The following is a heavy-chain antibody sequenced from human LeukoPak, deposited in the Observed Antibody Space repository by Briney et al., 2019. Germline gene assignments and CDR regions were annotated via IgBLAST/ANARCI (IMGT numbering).Heavy chain of an antibody. CDR2: INHSGST. J-gene: IGHJ4*02. Sequence: PSETLSLTCAVYGGSFSGYYWSWIRQPPGKGLEWIGEINHSGSTNYNPSLKSRVTTSVDTSKNQFSLKLSSVTAADTAVYYCARVSSSSWRFLDYWGQGTLVTVSS. CDR1: GGSFSGYY. CDR3: ARVSSSSWRFLDY. V-gene: IGHV4-34*01. D-gene: IGHD6-13*01.